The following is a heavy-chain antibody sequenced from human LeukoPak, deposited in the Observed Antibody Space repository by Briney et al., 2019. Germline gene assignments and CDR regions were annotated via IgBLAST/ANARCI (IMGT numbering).Heavy chain of an antibody. CDR2: IYTGGDT. J-gene: IGHJ5*02. D-gene: IGHD2-21*01. CDR1: GDSISSGPYY. V-gene: IGHV4-61*09. Sequence: PSETLSLTCSVSGDSISSGPYYWSWIRQPAGKALEWIGYIYTGGDTKYSPSLRSRVTISIDKSKNEFSLRLTSVTAADTAVYFCARGADCNGGICFGTSWFDPWGQGTQVTVSP. CDR3: ARGADCNGGICFGTSWFDP.